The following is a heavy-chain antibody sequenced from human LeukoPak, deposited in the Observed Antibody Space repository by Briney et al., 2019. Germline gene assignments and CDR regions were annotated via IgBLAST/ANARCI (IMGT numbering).Heavy chain of an antibody. CDR2: IYYSGST. CDR1: GGSISSYY. CDR3: ARDPLTGPVSDAFDI. D-gene: IGHD7-27*01. J-gene: IGHJ3*02. Sequence: PSETLSLTCTVSGGSISSYYWSWLRQPPGKGLEWIGYIYYSGSTNYNPSLKSRVTISVDTSKNQFSLKLSSVTAADTAVYYCARDPLTGPVSDAFDIWGQGTMVTVSS. V-gene: IGHV4-59*01.